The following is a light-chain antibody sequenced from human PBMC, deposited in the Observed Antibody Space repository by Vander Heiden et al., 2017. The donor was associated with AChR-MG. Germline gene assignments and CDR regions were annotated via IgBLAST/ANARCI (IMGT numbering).Light chain of an antibody. CDR2: AAS. Sequence: DIHLTQSPSFLSASVGDRVTITCRASQVINNYLAWYQQKPGKAPRLLIYAASTLQSGVPSRFSGSGLGTEFTLTISGLEPEDFATYYCQQLNAYATFGQGTKVEIK. CDR1: QVINNY. J-gene: IGKJ1*01. V-gene: IGKV1-9*01. CDR3: QQLNAYAT.